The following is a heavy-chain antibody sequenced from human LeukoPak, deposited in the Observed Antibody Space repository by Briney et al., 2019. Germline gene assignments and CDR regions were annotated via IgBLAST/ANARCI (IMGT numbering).Heavy chain of an antibody. V-gene: IGHV4-30-4*01. CDR2: IYYSGST. D-gene: IGHD3-10*01. CDR3: AGNELLWFGELLQGGWFDP. Sequence: SQTLSLTCTVSGGSISSGDYYWSWIRQPPGKGLEWIGYIYYSGSTYYNPSLKSRVTISVDTSKNQFSLKLSSVTAADTAVYYCAGNELLWFGELLQGGWFDPWGQGTLVTVFS. J-gene: IGHJ5*02. CDR1: GGSISSGDYY.